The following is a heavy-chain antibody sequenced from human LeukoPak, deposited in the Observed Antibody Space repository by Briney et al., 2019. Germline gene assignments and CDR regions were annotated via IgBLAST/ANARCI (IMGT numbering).Heavy chain of an antibody. V-gene: IGHV4-39*01. CDR3: ATWRTAKTGFDY. J-gene: IGHJ4*02. CDR2: MYYSGSP. CDR1: GGSISNNNYY. D-gene: IGHD1-1*01. Sequence: TSETLSLTCTVSGGSISNNNYYWAWIRQPPGKGLEFIGSMYYSGSPYYNPSLKSRVTISVDTSKNQFSLRLGSVTAADTAVYYCATWRTAKTGFDYWGQGTLVTVSS.